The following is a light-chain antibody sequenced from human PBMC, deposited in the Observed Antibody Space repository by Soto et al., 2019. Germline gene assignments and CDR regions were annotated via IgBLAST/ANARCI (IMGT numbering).Light chain of an antibody. CDR3: QQRSNWPST. J-gene: IGKJ5*01. CDR2: DAS. Sequence: EIVLTQSPATLSLSPGERATLSCRASQIISSSLAWYQQRPGQAPRLLIYDASNRATGIPARFSGSGSATDFTLTISSLEPEDFAVYYCQQRSNWPSTFGQGTRLEIK. V-gene: IGKV3-11*01. CDR1: QIISSS.